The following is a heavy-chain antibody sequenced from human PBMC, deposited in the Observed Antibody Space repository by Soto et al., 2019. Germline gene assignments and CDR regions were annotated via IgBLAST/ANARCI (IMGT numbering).Heavy chain of an antibody. CDR3: AKYKLVGATADVFDW. V-gene: IGHV3-23*01. Sequence: PGGSLRLSCAASGFSFSSYGMTWVRQAPGKGLEWVSSISGSGGSTYYADSGKGRFTISRDNSKNTLYLQMNSLRAEDTALYYCAKYKLVGATADVFDWWGQGTMVPVSS. CDR2: ISGSGGST. D-gene: IGHD1-26*01. J-gene: IGHJ3*01. CDR1: GFSFSSYG.